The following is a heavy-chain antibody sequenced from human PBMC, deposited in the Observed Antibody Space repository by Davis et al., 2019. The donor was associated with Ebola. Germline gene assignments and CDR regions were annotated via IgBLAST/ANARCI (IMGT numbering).Heavy chain of an antibody. CDR1: GGTFSSYA. Sequence: SVKVSCKASGGTFSSYAISWVRQAPGQGLEWMGGIIPIFGTANYAQKFQGRVTITADESTSTAYMELSSLRSEDTAVYYCARDRGAQYYYDSSGYYPLDYWGQGTLVTVSS. J-gene: IGHJ4*02. V-gene: IGHV1-69*13. CDR2: IIPIFGTA. D-gene: IGHD3-22*01. CDR3: ARDRGAQYYYDSSGYYPLDY.